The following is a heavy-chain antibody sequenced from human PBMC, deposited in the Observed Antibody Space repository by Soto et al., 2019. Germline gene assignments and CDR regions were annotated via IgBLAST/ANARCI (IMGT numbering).Heavy chain of an antibody. Sequence: GGSLRLSCAASGFTVSSNYMSWVRQAPGKGLEWVSVIYSGGSTYYAESVKGRLTISRHNSKNTLYLQMISLRADDTAVYYCASAYDGNEYSFDIWGQGTMVTVSS. J-gene: IGHJ3*02. CDR3: ASAYDGNEYSFDI. CDR2: IYSGGST. CDR1: GFTVSSNY. D-gene: IGHD5-12*01. V-gene: IGHV3-66*01.